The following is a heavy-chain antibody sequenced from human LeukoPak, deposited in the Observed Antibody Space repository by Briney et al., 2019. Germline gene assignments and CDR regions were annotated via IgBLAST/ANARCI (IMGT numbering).Heavy chain of an antibody. D-gene: IGHD1-26*01. CDR3: ARSDRVGAEYYYYYYYMDV. V-gene: IGHV3-21*01. CDR1: GFTFSSYS. J-gene: IGHJ6*03. CDR2: ISSSSSYI. Sequence: PGGSLRLSCAASGFTFSSYSMNWVRQAPGKGLEWVSSISSSSSYIYYADSVKGRFTISRDNAKNSLYLQMNSLRAEDTAVYYCARSDRVGAEYYYYYYYMDVWGKGTTVTVSS.